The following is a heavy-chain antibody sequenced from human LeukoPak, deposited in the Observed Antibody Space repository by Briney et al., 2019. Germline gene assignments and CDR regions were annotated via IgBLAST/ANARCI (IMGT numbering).Heavy chain of an antibody. CDR3: ARIRCVSGPEICYNH. CDR2: VSPDGYD. V-gene: IGHV4-34*01. Sequence: PSETLSLTRAVSGVSLTDYYWSWIRQSPGKGLEWIGEVSPDGYDKYNPSLKSRVSISVDRSDNQLSLRLSSVTAADTAIYYCARIRCVSGPEICYNHWAQGSLVTVSS. J-gene: IGHJ5*02. CDR1: GVSLTDYY. D-gene: IGHD2-8*01.